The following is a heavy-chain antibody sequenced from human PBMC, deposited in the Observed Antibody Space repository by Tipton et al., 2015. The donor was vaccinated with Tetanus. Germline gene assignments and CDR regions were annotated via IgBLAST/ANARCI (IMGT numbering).Heavy chain of an antibody. CDR2: IYHSGST. J-gene: IGHJ4*02. CDR3: ARRSSGDCSGGSCYSFDY. Sequence: SLRLSCAVSGGSISSSNWWSWVRQPPGRGLEWIGEIYHSGSTNYNPSLKSRVTISVDKSKNQFSLKLSSVTAADTAVYYCARRSSGDCSGGSCYSFDYWGQGTLVTVSS. CDR1: GGSISSSNW. V-gene: IGHV4-4*02. D-gene: IGHD2-15*01.